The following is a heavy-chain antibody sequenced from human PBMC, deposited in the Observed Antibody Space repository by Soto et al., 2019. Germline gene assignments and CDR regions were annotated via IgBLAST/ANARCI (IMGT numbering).Heavy chain of an antibody. CDR2: IYHTGYT. D-gene: IGHD4-4*01. J-gene: IGHJ4*02. Sequence: QVQLHESGPGLVKPSETLSLSCTVSGGSISNYYWIWIRQPPGKGLEWIGYIYHTGYTNYNPSLKSCVTISVDTYENRGSLNLISVSAADTAVYYCAIVSNEYSGNGAFDFWGQGTLVTVSS. CDR1: GGSISNYY. V-gene: IGHV4-59*01. CDR3: AIVSNEYSGNGAFDF.